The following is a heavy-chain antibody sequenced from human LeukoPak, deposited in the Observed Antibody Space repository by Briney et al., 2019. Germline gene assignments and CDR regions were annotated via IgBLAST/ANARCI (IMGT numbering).Heavy chain of an antibody. J-gene: IGHJ4*02. V-gene: IGHV1-18*01. D-gene: IGHD4-11*01. CDR1: GYTFTSYG. Sequence: ASVKVSCKASGYTFTSYGISWVRQAPGQGLEWMGWISAYNGHTKYAQNLQGRLTMTTDTSTSTAYMELRSLRSDDTAVYYCARDLGYSDYGYWGQGTLVTVSS. CDR3: ARDLGYSDYGY. CDR2: ISAYNGHT.